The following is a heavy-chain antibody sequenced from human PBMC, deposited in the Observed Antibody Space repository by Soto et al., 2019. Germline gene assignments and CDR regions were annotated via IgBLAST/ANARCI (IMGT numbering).Heavy chain of an antibody. CDR1: GGAFRGYY. J-gene: IGHJ5*02. D-gene: IGHD2-15*01. V-gene: IGHV4-34*01. CDR2: INDSGST. CDR3: ARERGRYCSGESCYPFGP. Sequence: PSETLSLTCAVYGGAFRGYYWSWIRQPPGKGLEWLGEINDSGSTNYNPSLKSRITISLDTSKKEISLRLSSVNAADTAVYYCARERGRYCSGESCYPFGPWGQGALGTV.